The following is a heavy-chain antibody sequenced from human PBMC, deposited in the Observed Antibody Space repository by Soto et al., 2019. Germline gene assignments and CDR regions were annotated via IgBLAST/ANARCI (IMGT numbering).Heavy chain of an antibody. J-gene: IGHJ4*02. V-gene: IGHV1-18*01. Sequence: GASVKVSCKASGYTFTSYDISWVRQAPGQGLEWMGWISAYNGNTNYAQKLQGRVTMTTDTSTSTAYMELRSLRSDDTAVYYCARDLRSGYHENYFDYWGQGTLVTVSS. CDR3: ARDLRSGYHENYFDY. CDR1: GYTFTSYD. CDR2: ISAYNGNT. D-gene: IGHD5-12*01.